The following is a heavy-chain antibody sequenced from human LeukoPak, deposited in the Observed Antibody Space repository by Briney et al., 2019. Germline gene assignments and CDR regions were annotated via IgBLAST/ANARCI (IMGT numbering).Heavy chain of an antibody. CDR3: ARLRVVVAATLIDY. Sequence: SETLSLTCTVSGGSISSSSYYWDWIRQPPGKGLEWIGTIYYSGSTYYNPSLKSRVIISVDTPKNQFSLKLSSVTAADTAVYYCARLRVVVAATLIDYWGQGTLVTVS. D-gene: IGHD2-15*01. CDR1: GGSISSSSYY. J-gene: IGHJ4*02. V-gene: IGHV4-39*01. CDR2: IYYSGST.